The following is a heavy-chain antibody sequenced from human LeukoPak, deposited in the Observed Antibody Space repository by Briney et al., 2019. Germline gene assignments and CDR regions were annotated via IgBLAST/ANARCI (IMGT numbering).Heavy chain of an antibody. CDR3: ARKPPAKGHFDY. CDR2: IHHSGNI. V-gene: IGHV4-28*05. Sequence: SETLSLTCGVSGYSISTDNWWGWIRQPPGKGLEWIGYIHHSGNIYYNASLKSRVTMSVDTSKNQLSLKLTSVTAVDTAVYYCARKPPAKGHFDYWGQGTLVTVSS. J-gene: IGHJ4*02. CDR1: GYSISTDNW.